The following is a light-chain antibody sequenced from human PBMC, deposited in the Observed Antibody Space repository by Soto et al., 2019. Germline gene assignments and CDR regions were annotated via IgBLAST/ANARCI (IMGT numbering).Light chain of an antibody. J-gene: IGKJ4*01. Sequence: EIVLTQSPGTLSLSPGGRATLSCRASRSVSSNFLAWYQQKPGQAPRLLIYGASSRATGIPDRFSGSGSGTDFTLTISRLEPEDFAVYYWQQYGSSPPLTFGGGTKVEIK. CDR1: RSVSSNF. CDR2: GAS. V-gene: IGKV3-20*01. CDR3: QQYGSSPPLT.